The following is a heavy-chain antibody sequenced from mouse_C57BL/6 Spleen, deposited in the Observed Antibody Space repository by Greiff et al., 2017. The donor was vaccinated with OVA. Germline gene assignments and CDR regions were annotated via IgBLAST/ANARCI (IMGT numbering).Heavy chain of an antibody. D-gene: IGHD1-1*01. V-gene: IGHV2-2*01. CDR1: GFSLTSYG. J-gene: IGHJ4*01. Sequence: QVQLKQSGPGLVQPSQSLSITCTVSGFSLTSYGVHWVRQSPGKGLEWLGVIWSGGSTDYNAAFISRLSISKDNSKSQVFFKMNSLQADDTAIYYCARRHGSSHYYAMDYWGQGTSVTVSS. CDR2: IWSGGST. CDR3: ARRHGSSHYYAMDY.